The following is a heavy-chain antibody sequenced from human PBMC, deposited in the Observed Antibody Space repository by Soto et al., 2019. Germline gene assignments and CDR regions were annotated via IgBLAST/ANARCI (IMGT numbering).Heavy chain of an antibody. CDR2: IFYTGST. CDR3: ARVYSANYFASFDK. J-gene: IGHJ4*02. Sequence: SETLSLTCTVSGGPFSRGGYYWSWIRQHPGKGLECIGYIFYTGSTYYNPTLKSRVTMSVDTSKRQFSLNLSSLTAADTAVYSCARVYSANYFASFDKWGQGALVPVSP. V-gene: IGHV4-31*03. CDR1: GGPFSRGGYY. D-gene: IGHD3-9*01.